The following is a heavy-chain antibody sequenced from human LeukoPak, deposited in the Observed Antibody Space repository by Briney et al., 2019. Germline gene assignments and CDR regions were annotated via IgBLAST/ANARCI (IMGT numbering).Heavy chain of an antibody. CDR2: INVDGSSS. D-gene: IGHD3-10*01. Sequence: GGSLRLSCEASTFTFSTYWMHWVRQVPGKGLVWVSYINVDGSSSNYADSVKGRLTISRDNAKNTLYLQMNSLRAEDTAAYYCATGSGTYYDSWGQGTLVTVSS. CDR1: TFTFSTYW. V-gene: IGHV3-74*01. CDR3: ATGSGTYYDS. J-gene: IGHJ4*02.